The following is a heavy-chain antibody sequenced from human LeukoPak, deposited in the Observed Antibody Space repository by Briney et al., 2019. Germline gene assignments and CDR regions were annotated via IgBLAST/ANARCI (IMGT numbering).Heavy chain of an antibody. J-gene: IGHJ4*02. CDR1: GFTFSSYG. Sequence: SLRLSCAASGFTFSSYGMHWVRQAPGKGLEWVAVIWYDGSNKYYADSVKGRFTISRDNSKNTLYLQMNSLRAEDTAVYYCARLGRRAAVAGPFDYWGQGTLVTVSS. D-gene: IGHD6-19*01. CDR3: ARLGRRAAVAGPFDY. CDR2: IWYDGSNK. V-gene: IGHV3-33*08.